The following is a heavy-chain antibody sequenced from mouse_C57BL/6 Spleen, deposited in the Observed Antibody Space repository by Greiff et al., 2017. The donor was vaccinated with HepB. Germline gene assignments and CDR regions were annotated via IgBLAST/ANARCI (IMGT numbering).Heavy chain of an antibody. J-gene: IGHJ2*01. CDR2: ISYDGSN. CDR3: ARDPAGTGGY. D-gene: IGHD3-3*01. CDR1: GYSITSGYY. V-gene: IGHV3-6*01. Sequence: DVKLQESGPGLVKPSQSLSLTCSVTGYSITSGYYWNWIRQFPGNKLEWMGYISYDGSNNYNPSLKNRISITRDTSKNQFFLKLNSVTTEDTATYYCARDPAGTGGYWGQGTTLTVSS.